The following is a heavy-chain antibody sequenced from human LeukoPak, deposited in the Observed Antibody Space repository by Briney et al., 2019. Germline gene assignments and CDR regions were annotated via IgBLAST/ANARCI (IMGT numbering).Heavy chain of an antibody. CDR2: INHSGSI. CDR1: GGSFSGYY. CDR3: ARRGDFWSGTYFDY. J-gene: IGHJ4*02. Sequence: SETLSLTCAVYGGSFSGYYWSWIRQPPGKGLEWIGEINHSGSINYNPSLKSRVTISVDASKNQFSLKLRSVTAADTAVYYCARRGDFWSGTYFDYWGQGTLVTVSS. V-gene: IGHV4-34*01. D-gene: IGHD3-3*01.